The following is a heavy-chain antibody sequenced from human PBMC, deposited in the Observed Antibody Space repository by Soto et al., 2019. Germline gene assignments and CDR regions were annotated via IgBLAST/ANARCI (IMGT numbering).Heavy chain of an antibody. Sequence: ASVKVSCKASGYTFTGYYMHWVRQAPGQGLEWMGGIIPIFGTANYAQKFQGRVTITADESTSTAYMELSSLRSEDTAVYYCVRIFTRGTAMDRFDWWGRGTLLTVSS. CDR3: VRIFTRGTAMDRFDW. D-gene: IGHD5-18*01. CDR1: GYTFTGYY. CDR2: IIPIFGTA. V-gene: IGHV1-69*13. J-gene: IGHJ2*01.